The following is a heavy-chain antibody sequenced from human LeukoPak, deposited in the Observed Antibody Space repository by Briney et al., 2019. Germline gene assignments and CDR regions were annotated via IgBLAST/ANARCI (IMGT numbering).Heavy chain of an antibody. CDR1: GYTFTSYA. CDR3: ARGDELTGDFDY. V-gene: IGHV1-8*02. D-gene: IGHD7-27*01. Sequence: ASVKVSCKASGYTFTSYAMNWVRQALGQGLEWMGWISTYNGNTNYAQKFQGRVTMTRNTSISTAYMELSSLRSEDTAVYYCARGDELTGDFDYWGQGTLVTVSS. J-gene: IGHJ4*02. CDR2: ISTYNGNT.